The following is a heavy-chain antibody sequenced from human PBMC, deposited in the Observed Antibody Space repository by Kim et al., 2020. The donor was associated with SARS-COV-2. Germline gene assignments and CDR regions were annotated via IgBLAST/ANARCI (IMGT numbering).Heavy chain of an antibody. CDR1: GFTFSDYY. Sequence: GGSLRLSCAASGFTFSDYYMSWIRQAPGKGLEWVSYISSSGSTIYYADSVKGRFTISRDNAKNSLYLQMNSLRAEDTAVYYCASENPPLYGDYYYYGMDVWGQGTTVTVSS. D-gene: IGHD4-17*01. V-gene: IGHV3-11*01. CDR3: ASENPPLYGDYYYYGMDV. CDR2: ISSSGSTI. J-gene: IGHJ6*02.